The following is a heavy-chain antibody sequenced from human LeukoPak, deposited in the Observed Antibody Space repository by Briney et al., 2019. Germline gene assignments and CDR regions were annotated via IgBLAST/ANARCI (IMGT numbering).Heavy chain of an antibody. CDR3: VTDLGIGDGR. V-gene: IGHV3-74*01. J-gene: IGHJ4*02. D-gene: IGHD7-27*01. Sequence: GGSLRLSCAPSGFTLSSYWMHWVSQAPGRGVVCVLDINYVWSSKSYADSLKRRFTISRDNAKNTLYLQMHTLRAQDTAMYYCVTDLGIGDGRWGEGPLVPLSS. CDR1: GFTLSSYW. CDR2: INYVWSSK.